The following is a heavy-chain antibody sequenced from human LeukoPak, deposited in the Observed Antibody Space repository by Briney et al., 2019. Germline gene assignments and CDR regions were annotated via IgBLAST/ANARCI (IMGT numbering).Heavy chain of an antibody. CDR1: GFTFSSYE. D-gene: IGHD4-17*01. Sequence: PGGSLRLSCAASGFTFSSYETNWVRQAPGKGLEWVSYISGSGKTIYYADSVKGRFIGSRDNAKNSLYLQMNSLRAEDTAVYYCARSYGGFYYYGMDVWGQGTTVTVSS. V-gene: IGHV3-48*03. J-gene: IGHJ6*02. CDR2: ISGSGKTI. CDR3: ARSYGGFYYYGMDV.